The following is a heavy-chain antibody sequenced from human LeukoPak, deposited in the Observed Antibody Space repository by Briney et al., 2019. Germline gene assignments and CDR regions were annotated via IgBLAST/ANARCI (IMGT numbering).Heavy chain of an antibody. J-gene: IGHJ3*02. CDR3: ARVGDLNAFDI. Sequence: ASVKVSCKASGYTFVRHDVTRVRQAAGQGLEWMGWISAYNGNTNYAQNLQGRVTMTTDTSTSTAYMELRSLRSDDTAVYYCARVGDLNAFDIWGQGTMVTVSS. V-gene: IGHV1-18*01. CDR1: GYTFVRHD. CDR2: ISAYNGNT. D-gene: IGHD2-21*02.